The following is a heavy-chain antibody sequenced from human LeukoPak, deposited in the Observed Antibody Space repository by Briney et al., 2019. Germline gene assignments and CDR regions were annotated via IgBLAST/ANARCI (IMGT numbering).Heavy chain of an antibody. CDR3: AKDRHAPGRYCSSTSCLPFDP. Sequence: GGSLRLSCAASGFTFSSYGMHWVRQAPGKGPEWVAVISYDGSNKYYADSVKGRFTISRDNSEKKLYLQMNSLRAEDTAVYYCAKDRHAPGRYCSSTSCLPFDPWGQGTLVTVSS. J-gene: IGHJ5*02. CDR2: ISYDGSNK. V-gene: IGHV3-30*18. CDR1: GFTFSSYG. D-gene: IGHD2-2*01.